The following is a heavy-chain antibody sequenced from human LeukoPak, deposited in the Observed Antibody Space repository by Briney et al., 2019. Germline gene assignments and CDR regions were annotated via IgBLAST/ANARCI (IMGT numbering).Heavy chain of an antibody. CDR3: AKDGGGYYPYYYYYMDV. CDR1: GFTFSSYG. Sequence: GGSLRLSCAASGFTFSSYGMHWVRQAPGKGLEWVTFIQYDGSNKHYADSVKRRFTISRDNSKNTLYLQMNSLRAEDTAVYYCAKDGGGYYPYYYYYMDVWGKGTTVTISS. V-gene: IGHV3-30*02. J-gene: IGHJ6*03. D-gene: IGHD3-22*01. CDR2: IQYDGSNK.